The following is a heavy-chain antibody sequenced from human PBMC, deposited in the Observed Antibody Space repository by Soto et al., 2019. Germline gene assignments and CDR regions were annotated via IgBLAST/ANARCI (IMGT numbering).Heavy chain of an antibody. CDR1: AASFSKYY. CDR3: ASVTFGGVVLAH. Sequence: PSETLSLTCTVSAASFSKYYWTWIRQPPGKGLEWIGYVYFNGNTNYNPSLKRRVSISIDTSKKQISLTLNSVTAADTAVYYCASVTFGGVVLAHWGQGTLVTVSS. V-gene: IGHV4-59*01. D-gene: IGHD3-16*01. J-gene: IGHJ4*02. CDR2: VYFNGNT.